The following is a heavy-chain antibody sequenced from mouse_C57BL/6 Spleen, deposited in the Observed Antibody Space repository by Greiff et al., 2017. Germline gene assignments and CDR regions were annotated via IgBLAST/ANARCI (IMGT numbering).Heavy chain of an antibody. CDR2: ISDGGSYT. D-gene: IGHD2-2*01. J-gene: IGHJ2*01. CDR1: GFTFSSYA. CDR3: ARGGGYEDY. V-gene: IGHV5-4*03. Sequence: EVKLMESGGGLVKPGGSLKLSCAASGFTFSSYAMSWVRQTPEKRLEWVATISDGGSYTYYPDNVKGRFTISRDNAKNNLYLQMSHLKSEDTAMYYCARGGGYEDYWGQGTTLTVSS.